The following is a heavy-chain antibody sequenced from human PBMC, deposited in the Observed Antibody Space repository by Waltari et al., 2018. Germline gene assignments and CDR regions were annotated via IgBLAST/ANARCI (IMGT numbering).Heavy chain of an antibody. CDR3: ARRTVAGLDY. J-gene: IGHJ4*02. CDR1: GGSISSSRYY. CDR2: IYYSGST. Sequence: QLQLQESGPGLVKPSETLSLTCTVSGGSISSSRYYWGWIRQPPGKGLEWIGSIYYSGSTYDNPSLKSRVTISVATSKNQFALKLSSVTAADTAVYYCARRTVAGLDYWGQGTLVTVSS. D-gene: IGHD6-19*01. V-gene: IGHV4-39*01.